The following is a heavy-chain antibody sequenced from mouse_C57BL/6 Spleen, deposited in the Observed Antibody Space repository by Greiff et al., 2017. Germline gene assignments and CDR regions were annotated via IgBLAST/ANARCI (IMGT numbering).Heavy chain of an antibody. J-gene: IGHJ4*01. CDR3: ARAGPHDYYDGVYAMDY. V-gene: IGHV1-69*01. CDR2: IDPSDSYT. Sequence: QVQLQQPGAELVMPGASVKLSCKASGYTFTSYWMHWVKQRPGQGLEWIGEIDPSDSYTNYNQKFKGKSTLTVDKSSSTAYMQLSSLTSEDSAVYYCARAGPHDYYDGVYAMDYWGQGTSGTVSS. CDR1: GYTFTSYW. D-gene: IGHD1-1*01.